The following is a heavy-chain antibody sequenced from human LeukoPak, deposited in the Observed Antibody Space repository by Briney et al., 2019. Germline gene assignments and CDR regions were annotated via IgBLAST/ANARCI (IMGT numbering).Heavy chain of an antibody. D-gene: IGHD3-9*01. J-gene: IGHJ4*02. CDR3: AKDKNYDIFTGFDY. V-gene: IGHV3-9*01. CDR1: GFTFDDYA. Sequence: GGSLRLSCAASGFTFDDYAMHWVRQVPGKGLEWVSGISWNSGSIGYADSVKGRFTISRDNAKNSLYLQMNSLRPEDTALYYCAKDKNYDIFTGFDYRGQGTLVTVSS. CDR2: ISWNSGSI.